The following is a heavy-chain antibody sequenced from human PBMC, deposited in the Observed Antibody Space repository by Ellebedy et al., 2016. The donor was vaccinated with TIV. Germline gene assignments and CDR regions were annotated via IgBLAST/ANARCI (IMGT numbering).Heavy chain of an antibody. D-gene: IGHD2-21*02. J-gene: IGHJ4*01. CDR3: ATRVTLIY. V-gene: IGHV3-30-3*01. Sequence: PGGSLRLSCGASGFTFTRYAMHWVRQAPGKGLEWVAVISYDGSNKYYADSVKGRFTISRDNSKNTLYLQMNTLRAEDTAVYYCATRVTLIYWGKGTLVTVAS. CDR1: GFTFTRYA. CDR2: ISYDGSNK.